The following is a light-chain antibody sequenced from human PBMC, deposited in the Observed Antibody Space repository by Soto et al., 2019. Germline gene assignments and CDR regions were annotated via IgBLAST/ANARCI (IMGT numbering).Light chain of an antibody. V-gene: IGKV3-15*01. Sequence: EIVMTQSPATLSVSPGDTVTLSCRASQSVRNNLAWYQQKPGQAPRLLIYGASTRAAGIPARFSGSGSVTDFTLTISSLQVEDFALYYCQQYNNWPPITFGQGTRLEIK. CDR1: QSVRNN. CDR3: QQYNNWPPIT. CDR2: GAS. J-gene: IGKJ5*01.